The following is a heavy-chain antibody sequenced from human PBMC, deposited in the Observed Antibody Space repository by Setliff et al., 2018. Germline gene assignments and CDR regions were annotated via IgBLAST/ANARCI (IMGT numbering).Heavy chain of an antibody. CDR1: GFTFSGYG. Sequence: GGSLRLSCAASGFTFSGYGMRWVRQAPGKGLEWVSYISSTSSTIYYADSVKGRFTISRDSAKNSLYLHMNSLRAEDTAVYYCARVGIFGGGYFDFWGQGTLVTVS. CDR2: ISSTSSTI. CDR3: ARVGIFGGGYFDF. V-gene: IGHV3-48*01. J-gene: IGHJ4*02. D-gene: IGHD3-3*01.